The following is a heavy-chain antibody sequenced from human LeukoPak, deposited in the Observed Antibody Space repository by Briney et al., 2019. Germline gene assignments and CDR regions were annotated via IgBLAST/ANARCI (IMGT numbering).Heavy chain of an antibody. D-gene: IGHD3-16*01. V-gene: IGHV4-38-2*02. J-gene: IGHJ4*02. CDR3: ARRGDY. CDR1: GFSITTDYY. Sequence: PSETLSLTCTVSGFSITTDYYWGWIRQPPGKGLEWIGSIYHTGRTSYNLSLKSRVTLSVDTSKNQFSLRLSYVTAADTAVYYCARRGDYWGQGTLVTVSS. CDR2: IYHTGRT.